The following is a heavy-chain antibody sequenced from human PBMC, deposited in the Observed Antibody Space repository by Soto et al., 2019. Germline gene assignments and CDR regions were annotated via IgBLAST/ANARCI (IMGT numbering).Heavy chain of an antibody. CDR3: ARVAGDYRKYYYYYGMDV. CDR2: IYYSGST. V-gene: IGHV4-61*01. Sequence: SETLSLTCTVSGGSVSSGSYYWSWIRQPPGKGLEWIGYIYYSGSTNYNPSLKSRVTISVDTSKNQFSLKLSSVTAADTAVYYCARVAGDYRKYYYYYGMDVWGQGTTVTVSS. D-gene: IGHD4-4*01. J-gene: IGHJ6*02. CDR1: GGSVSSGSYY.